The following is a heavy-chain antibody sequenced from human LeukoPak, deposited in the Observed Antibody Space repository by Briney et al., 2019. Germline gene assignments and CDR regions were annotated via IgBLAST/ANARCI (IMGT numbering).Heavy chain of an antibody. CDR2: IYTSGST. V-gene: IGHV4-4*07. J-gene: IGHJ4*02. CDR1: GGSISSYY. CDR3: ARENSGSYREFDY. Sequence: SETLSLTFTVSGGSISSYYWSWIRPPAGKGLEWIGRIYTSGSTNYNASLKSRVSMSVDTSKNQFSLKLSSVTAADTAVFYCARENSGSYREFDYWGQGTLVTVSS. D-gene: IGHD1-26*01.